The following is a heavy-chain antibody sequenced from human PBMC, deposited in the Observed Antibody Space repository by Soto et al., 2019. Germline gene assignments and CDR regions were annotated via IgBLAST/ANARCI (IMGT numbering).Heavy chain of an antibody. V-gene: IGHV4-59*01. CDR3: ARSRSYDFWSGSPHFDY. D-gene: IGHD3-3*01. Sequence: SETLSLTCTVSGCSISSYYWSWIRQPPGKGLEWIGYIYYSGSTNYNPSLKSRVTISVDTSKNQFSLKLSSVTAADTAVYYCARSRSYDFWSGSPHFDYWGQGTLVTVSS. CDR1: GCSISSYY. J-gene: IGHJ4*02. CDR2: IYYSGST.